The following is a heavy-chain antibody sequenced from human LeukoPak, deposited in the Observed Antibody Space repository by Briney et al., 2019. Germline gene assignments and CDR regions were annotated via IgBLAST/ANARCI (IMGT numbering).Heavy chain of an antibody. D-gene: IGHD3-10*02. V-gene: IGHV3-23*01. CDR2: ISGSGGST. J-gene: IGHJ6*04. CDR3: AELGITMIGGV. Sequence: GGSLRLSCAASGFTFSNSAMNWVRQAPGKGLEWVSAISGSGGSTYHADSVKGRFTISRDNAKNSLYLQMNSLRAEDTAVYYCAELGITMIGGVWGKGTTVTISS. CDR1: GFTFSNSA.